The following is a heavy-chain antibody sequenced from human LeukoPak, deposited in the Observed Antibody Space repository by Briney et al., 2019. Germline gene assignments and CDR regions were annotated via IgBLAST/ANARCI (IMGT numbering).Heavy chain of an antibody. V-gene: IGHV3-21*01. Sequence: GGSLRLSCSASGFTFSSYSMNWVRQAPGKGLEWVSSSSSSSSYIYYADSVKGRFTISRDNAKNSLYLQMNSLRAEDTAVYYCARDPMVRGVITMADYWGQGTLVTVSS. CDR1: GFTFSSYS. D-gene: IGHD3-10*01. CDR3: ARDPMVRGVITMADY. J-gene: IGHJ4*02. CDR2: SSSSSSYI.